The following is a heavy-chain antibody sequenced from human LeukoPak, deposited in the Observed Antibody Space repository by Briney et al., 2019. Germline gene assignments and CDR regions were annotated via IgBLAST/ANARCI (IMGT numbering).Heavy chain of an antibody. CDR3: AGSSSWNWFDP. CDR2: INHSGST. CDR1: GGSFSGYY. Sequence: SETLSLTCAVYGGSFSGYYWSWIRQPPGKGLEWIGEINHSGSTNYNPSLKSRVTISVDTSKNQFSLKLSSVTAADTAVYYCAGSSSWNWFDPWGQGTLVTVSS. J-gene: IGHJ5*02. D-gene: IGHD6-13*01. V-gene: IGHV4-34*01.